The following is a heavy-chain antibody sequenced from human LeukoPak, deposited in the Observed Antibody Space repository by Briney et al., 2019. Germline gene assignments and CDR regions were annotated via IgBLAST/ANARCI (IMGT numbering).Heavy chain of an antibody. CDR3: VRGCTNGACNIGGFDN. CDR2: VSTDGSST. V-gene: IGHV3-74*01. D-gene: IGHD2-8*01. J-gene: IGHJ4*02. Sequence: GGSLRLSCAVSGFTFSSYWMHWVRQAPGKGLVWVSRVSTDGSSTSYADSVKGRFTISRGNAKNTLYLQMNSLRTEDTGVFYCVRGCTNGACNIGGFDNWGPGTLVTVSS. CDR1: GFTFSSYW.